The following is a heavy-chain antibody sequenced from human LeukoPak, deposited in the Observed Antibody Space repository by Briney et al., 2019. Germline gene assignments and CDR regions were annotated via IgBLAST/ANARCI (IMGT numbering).Heavy chain of an antibody. CDR2: INHSGST. CDR3: AVRWFGEAS. Sequence: SETLSLTCAVYGGSFSGYYWSWIRQPPGKGLEWIGEINHSGSTNYNPSLKSRVTISVDTSKNQFSLKLSSVTAADTAVCYCAVRWFGEASWGQGTLVTVSP. V-gene: IGHV4-34*01. CDR1: GGSFSGYY. D-gene: IGHD3-10*01. J-gene: IGHJ4*02.